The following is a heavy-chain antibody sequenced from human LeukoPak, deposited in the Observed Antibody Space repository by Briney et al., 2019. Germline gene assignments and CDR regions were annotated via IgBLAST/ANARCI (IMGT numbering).Heavy chain of an antibody. Sequence: VGCLRLSCAASGFSVRTNYMSWVRQAPGKGLEWVSVISITGTLRYADSVKGRFTISRDNSRDTLHLQMNSLRVDDTAVYYCVRAVHHLFYSDSSGYYGGAFDVWGQGTVVTASS. D-gene: IGHD3-22*01. J-gene: IGHJ3*01. CDR3: VRAVHHLFYSDSSGYYGGAFDV. V-gene: IGHV3-53*01. CDR2: ISITGTL. CDR1: GFSVRTNY.